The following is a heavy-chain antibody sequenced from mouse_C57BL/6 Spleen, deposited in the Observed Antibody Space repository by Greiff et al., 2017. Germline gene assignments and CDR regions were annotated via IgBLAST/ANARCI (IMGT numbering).Heavy chain of an antibody. CDR2: IHPNSGST. J-gene: IGHJ3*01. D-gene: IGHD2-4*01. CDR1: GYTFTSYW. Sequence: VQLQQPGAELVKPGASVKLSCKASGYTFTSYWMHWVKQRPGQGLEWIGMIHPNSGSTNYNEKFKSKATLTVDKSSSTAYMQLSSLTSEDSAVYYCASVYDYAEWCAYRGQGTLGTVSA. CDR3: ASVYDYAEWCAY. V-gene: IGHV1-64*01.